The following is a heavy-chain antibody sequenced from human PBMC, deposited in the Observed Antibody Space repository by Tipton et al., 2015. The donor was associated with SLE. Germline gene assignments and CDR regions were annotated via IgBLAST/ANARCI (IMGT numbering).Heavy chain of an antibody. CDR1: GFIFSSSA. J-gene: IGHJ4*02. V-gene: IGHV3-33*03. D-gene: IGHD3-3*01. CDR3: TIPATIFGVLYPLVF. CDR2: IRYDGTEK. Sequence: RSLRLSCEASGFIFSSSAMHWVRQAPGKGLEWVAFIRYDGTEKYFADSVKGRFTISRDNAKNSLYLQMDSLRAEDTAVYYCTIPATIFGVLYPLVFWGQGTLVTVSS.